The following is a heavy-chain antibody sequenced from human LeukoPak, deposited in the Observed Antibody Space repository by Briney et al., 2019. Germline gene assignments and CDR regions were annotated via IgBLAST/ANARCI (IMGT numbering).Heavy chain of an antibody. D-gene: IGHD6-25*01. V-gene: IGHV4-39*07. Sequence: SETLSLTCTVSGGSISSSSYYWGWIRQPPGKGLEWIGSIYHSGSTNYNPSLKSRVTISVDTSKNQFSLKLSSVTAADTAVYYCAAEGYSSAGGRYWFDPWGQGTLVTVSS. CDR3: AAEGYSSAGGRYWFDP. CDR1: GGSISSSSYY. CDR2: IYHSGST. J-gene: IGHJ5*02.